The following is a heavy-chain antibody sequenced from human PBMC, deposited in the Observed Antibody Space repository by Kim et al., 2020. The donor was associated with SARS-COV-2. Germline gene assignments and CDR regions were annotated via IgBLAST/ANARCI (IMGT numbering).Heavy chain of an antibody. J-gene: IGHJ4*02. V-gene: IGHV3-23*01. D-gene: IGHD3-22*01. Sequence: VKGRFTISRDNSKNTLYLQMNSLRAEDTAVYYCAKDRWLYYYDNSGYFDYWGQGTLVTVSS. CDR3: AKDRWLYYYDNSGYFDY.